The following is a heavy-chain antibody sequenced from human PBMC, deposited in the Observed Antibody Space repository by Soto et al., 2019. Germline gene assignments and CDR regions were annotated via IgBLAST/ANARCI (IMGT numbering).Heavy chain of an antibody. J-gene: IGHJ4*02. CDR2: ISWNSGII. V-gene: IGHV3-9*01. D-gene: IGHD6-13*01. CDR1: GFTFDDYA. CDR3: AKDSSSWPYYFDY. Sequence: SLRLSCAASGFTFDDYAMHWVRQAPGKGLEWVSGISWNSGIIGYADSVKGRFTISRDNAKNSLYLQMNSLRAEDTALYYCAKDSSSWPYYFDYWGQGTLVTVSS.